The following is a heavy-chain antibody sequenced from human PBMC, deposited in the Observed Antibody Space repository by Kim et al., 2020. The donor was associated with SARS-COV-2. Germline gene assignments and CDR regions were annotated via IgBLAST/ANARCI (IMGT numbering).Heavy chain of an antibody. CDR1: GGSFSGYY. D-gene: IGHD2-2*01. CDR3: ARGRAAAYYYYGMDV. J-gene: IGHJ6*02. CDR2: INHSGST. V-gene: IGHV4-34*01. Sequence: SETLSLTCAVYGGSFSGYYWSWIRQPPGKGLEWIGEINHSGSTNYNPSLKSRVTISVDTSKNQFSLKLSSVTAADTALYYCARGRAAAYYYYGMDVWGQGTTVTVSS.